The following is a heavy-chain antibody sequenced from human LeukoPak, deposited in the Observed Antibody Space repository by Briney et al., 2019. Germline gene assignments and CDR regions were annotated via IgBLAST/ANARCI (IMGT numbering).Heavy chain of an antibody. CDR1: GGSISSGSHY. CDR3: AGEVGGSWFDP. Sequence: PSETLSLTCTVSGGSISSGSHYRSWIRQPAGKGLEWIGRIYTSGNTNYNPSLKSRVTISLDTSKNQFSLNLSPVTAADTAVYYCAGEVGGSWFDPWGLGTLVTVSS. J-gene: IGHJ5*02. D-gene: IGHD1-26*01. CDR2: IYTSGNT. V-gene: IGHV4-61*02.